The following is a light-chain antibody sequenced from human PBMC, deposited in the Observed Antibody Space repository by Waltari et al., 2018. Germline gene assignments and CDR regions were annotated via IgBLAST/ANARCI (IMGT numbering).Light chain of an antibody. CDR1: NIETKH. J-gene: IGLJ3*02. CDR3: QVWDDSSNHWV. CDR2: DDY. V-gene: IGLV3-21*02. Sequence: SYVLTQPPSVSVAPGQTATITCGGDNIETKHVHWYQQKPGPAPLLVVYDDYVRPSGIPDRFSGTTSGNTATLTISRVEAGGEADYYCQVWDDSSNHWVFGGGTKLTVL.